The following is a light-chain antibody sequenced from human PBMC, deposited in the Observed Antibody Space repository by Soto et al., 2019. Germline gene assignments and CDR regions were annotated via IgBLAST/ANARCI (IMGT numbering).Light chain of an antibody. CDR3: CSYAGSYTHV. Sequence: QSVLTQPPSASGTPGQRVTISCSGSSSNIGSNYVYWYQQLPGTAPKLLIYRNNQRPSGVPDRFSGSKSGNTASLTIYGLQAEDEADYYCCSYAGSYTHVFGTGTKLTVL. CDR2: RNN. CDR1: SSNIGSNY. J-gene: IGLJ1*01. V-gene: IGLV1-47*01.